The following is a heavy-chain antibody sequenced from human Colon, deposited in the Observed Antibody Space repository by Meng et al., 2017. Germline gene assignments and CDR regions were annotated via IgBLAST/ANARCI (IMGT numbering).Heavy chain of an antibody. CDR1: GGSISGEH. J-gene: IGHJ6*02. CDR3: ARGPHYYGFGYGLDV. CDR2: IYYSGNT. D-gene: IGHD3-10*01. V-gene: IGHV4-59*01. Sequence: SETLSLTCTVSGGSISGEHWSWIRQPPGKGLEWIGNIYYSGNTNYNPALKSGVTISVDTSKNQISLEVTSVTAADTAVYYCARGPHYYGFGYGLDVWGQGTTVTVSS.